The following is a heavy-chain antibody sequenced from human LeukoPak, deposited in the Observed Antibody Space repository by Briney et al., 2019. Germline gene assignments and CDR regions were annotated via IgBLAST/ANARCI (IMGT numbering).Heavy chain of an antibody. D-gene: IGHD3-9*01. CDR1: GFTFSDYY. J-gene: IGHJ4*02. Sequence: GGSLRLSCAASGFTFSDYYMSWIRQAPGKGLEWVSYISSSGSTIYYADSVKGRFTISRDNAKNSLYLQMNSLRAEDTAVYYCARDRPSYDILTGYDYWGQGTLVTVSS. CDR3: ARDRPSYDILTGYDY. CDR2: ISSSGSTI. V-gene: IGHV3-11*01.